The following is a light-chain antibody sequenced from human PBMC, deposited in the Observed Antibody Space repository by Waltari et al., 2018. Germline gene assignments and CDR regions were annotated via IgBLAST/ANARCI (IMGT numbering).Light chain of an antibody. CDR1: QSLLHHDGKTY. CDR3: MQGKDLPLT. V-gene: IGKV2-29*02. J-gene: IGKJ4*01. CDR2: EFS. Sequence: DIVMTQTPLSLSVIPGQPASISCKSSQSLLHHDGKTYSYCYLHRPGQSPQLRIYEFSRRFSGVPDRFSGSGSGTDFTLKISRVEADDVGVYFCMQGKDLPLTFGGGTKVDI.